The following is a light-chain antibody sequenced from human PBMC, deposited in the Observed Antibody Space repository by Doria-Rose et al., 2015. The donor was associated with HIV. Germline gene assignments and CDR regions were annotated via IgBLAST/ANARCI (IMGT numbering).Light chain of an antibody. J-gene: IGKJ5*01. CDR2: DGS. CDR1: QSFSSTY. V-gene: IGKV3-20*01. CDR3: QQYGTSRGT. Sequence: TQSPGTLSLSPGERATLSCRASQSFSSTYLAWYQQKPVQAPSLLIYDGSTRATGIRDRFSGSGSGTDFTLTISRLEPEDVAVYYCQQYGTSRGTFGQGTRLEIK.